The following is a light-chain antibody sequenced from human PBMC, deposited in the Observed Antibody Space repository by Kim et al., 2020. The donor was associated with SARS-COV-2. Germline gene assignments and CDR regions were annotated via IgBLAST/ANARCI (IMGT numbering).Light chain of an antibody. J-gene: IGKJ1*01. V-gene: IGKV1-27*01. Sequence: DIQMTQSPSSLSASVGDRVTITCRASQGISNYLAWYQQKPGKVPKLLIYAASTLQSGVPSRFSGSGSGTDFTLTISSLQPEDVATYYYQKYNSEWTFGQGTQVDIK. CDR1: QGISNY. CDR2: AAS. CDR3: QKYNSEWT.